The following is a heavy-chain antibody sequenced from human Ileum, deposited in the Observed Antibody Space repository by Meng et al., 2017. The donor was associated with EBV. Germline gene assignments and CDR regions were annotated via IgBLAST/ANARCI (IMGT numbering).Heavy chain of an antibody. J-gene: IGHJ5*02. CDR3: ATSRIAKFDR. CDR1: GDSVSSDKTA. CDR2: TYRRSRWYY. V-gene: IGHV6-1*01. Sequence: QFQLPESGPGLVQPSQSLSLSCVISGDSVSSDKTAWNWIRQSPSRGLEWLGRTYRRSRWYYDYALSVKSRINISPDTSKNQVSLQLNSVTDEDTGIYYCATSRIAKFDRWGQGTLVTVSS.